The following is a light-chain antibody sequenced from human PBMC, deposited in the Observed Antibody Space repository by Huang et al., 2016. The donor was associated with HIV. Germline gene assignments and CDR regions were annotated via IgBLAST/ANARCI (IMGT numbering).Light chain of an antibody. J-gene: IGKJ2*01. V-gene: IGKV1-6*01. CDR3: LQGYNYPYT. CDR2: GGS. CDR1: QDIRNE. Sequence: AIQMTQSPSSLSASVGDRVTLTCRASQDIRNELGWYQQKPGKAPKVLIYGGSSLQSGVPSRFSGSGSGTDFTLTITSLQPEDFATYYCLQGYNYPYTFGQGTKLEIK.